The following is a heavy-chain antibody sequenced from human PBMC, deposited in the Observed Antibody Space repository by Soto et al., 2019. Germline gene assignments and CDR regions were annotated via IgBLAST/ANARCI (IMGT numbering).Heavy chain of an antibody. V-gene: IGHV3-21*01. Sequence: EVQLVESGGGLVKPGESLRLSCAASGFTFRSYSMNWVRQAPGKGLEWVSSISDTSRSKYYADSIKGRFTISRDNAKNSLFLQMNSLRAEDTAVYFCARERGSWYYFDFWGQGTLVIVSS. CDR1: GFTFRSYS. J-gene: IGHJ4*02. D-gene: IGHD6-19*01. CDR2: ISDTSRSK. CDR3: ARERGSWYYFDF.